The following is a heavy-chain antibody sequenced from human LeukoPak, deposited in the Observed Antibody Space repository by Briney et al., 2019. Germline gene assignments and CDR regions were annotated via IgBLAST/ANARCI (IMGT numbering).Heavy chain of an antibody. CDR1: GYTFTNYW. CDR2: IYPGDSDT. CDR3: ARHRVSSDSSGLSSPFDY. D-gene: IGHD3-22*01. Sequence: GESLKISCKGSGYTFTNYWIGWVRQMPGKGLEWMGIIYPGDSDTRFSPSFQGQVTISADKSISTAYQQWRSLKASDTAMYYCARHRVSSDSSGLSSPFDYWGQGTLVTVSS. J-gene: IGHJ4*02. V-gene: IGHV5-51*01.